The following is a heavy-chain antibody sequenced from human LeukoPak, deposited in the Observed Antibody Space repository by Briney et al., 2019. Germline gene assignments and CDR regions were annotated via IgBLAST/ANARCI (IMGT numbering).Heavy chain of an antibody. D-gene: IGHD1-26*01. CDR1: GFTVSSNY. CDR2: IYSGGST. Sequence: GGSLRLSCAASGFTVSSNYMSWVRQAPGKGLEWVSVIYSGGSTYYADSVKGRFTISRDNSKNTLYLQMNSLRAEDTAVYYCARALGMWEPGYYFDYWGQGTLVTVSS. V-gene: IGHV3-53*01. J-gene: IGHJ4*02. CDR3: ARALGMWEPGYYFDY.